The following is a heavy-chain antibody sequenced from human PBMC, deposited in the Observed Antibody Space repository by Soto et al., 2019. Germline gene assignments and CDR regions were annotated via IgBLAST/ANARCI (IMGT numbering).Heavy chain of an antibody. V-gene: IGHV1-8*01. CDR2: MYPHSGDT. D-gene: IGHD3-10*01. Sequence: QVQLVQSGAAVKRPGASVKVSCKASGYTFTSYDIKWVRQAPGQGLEWMGWMYPHSGDTGFSEKFQGRLTMTRDTPTNTAYMELSSLRSEDTAVYYRARDSGVLATPIDMWGQGALVSVSS. CDR3: ARDSGVLATPIDM. J-gene: IGHJ4*02. CDR1: GYTFTSYD.